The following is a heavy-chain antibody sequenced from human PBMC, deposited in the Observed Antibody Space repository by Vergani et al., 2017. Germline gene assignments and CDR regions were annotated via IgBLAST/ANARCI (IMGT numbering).Heavy chain of an antibody. CDR2: INHSGST. J-gene: IGHJ6*03. CDR3: ARVQELYDFWSGYRVRYYDYMDV. Sequence: QVQLQQWGAGLLKPSETLSLTCAVYGGSFSGYYWSWIRQPPGKGLEWIGEINHSGSTNYNPSLKSRVTISVDTSKNQFSLKLSSVTAADTAVYYCARVQELYDFWSGYRVRYYDYMDVWGKXP. CDR1: GGSFSGYY. D-gene: IGHD3-3*01. V-gene: IGHV4-34*01.